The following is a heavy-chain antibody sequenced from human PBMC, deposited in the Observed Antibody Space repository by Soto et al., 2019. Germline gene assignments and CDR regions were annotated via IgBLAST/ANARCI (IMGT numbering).Heavy chain of an antibody. J-gene: IGHJ4*02. Sequence: EVQLVESGGGLVQPGRSLRLSCAASGFTFDDYAMHWVRQAPGKGLEWVSGISWNSGSIGYADSVKGRFTISRDNAKHSLYLQMNSLRAEDTALYYWAKGYVRKYYYDSSGYFGLLAYWGQGTLVSVSS. CDR2: ISWNSGSI. D-gene: IGHD3-22*01. CDR1: GFTFDDYA. CDR3: AKGYVRKYYYDSSGYFGLLAY. V-gene: IGHV3-9*01.